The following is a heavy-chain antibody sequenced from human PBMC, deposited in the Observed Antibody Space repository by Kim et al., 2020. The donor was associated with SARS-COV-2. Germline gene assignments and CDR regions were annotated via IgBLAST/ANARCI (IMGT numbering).Heavy chain of an antibody. Sequence: ASVKVSCKSSGYSFTGYYMHWVRQAPGQGLEWMGWINLNSGGTKSAQKLQGRLILTRDTSINTAYMELTSLTSDDTALYRCAKEGEGTFRMDVWGQGTTVTV. J-gene: IGHJ6*02. D-gene: IGHD1-7*01. CDR1: GYSFTGYY. V-gene: IGHV1-2*02. CDR3: AKEGEGTFRMDV. CDR2: INLNSGGT.